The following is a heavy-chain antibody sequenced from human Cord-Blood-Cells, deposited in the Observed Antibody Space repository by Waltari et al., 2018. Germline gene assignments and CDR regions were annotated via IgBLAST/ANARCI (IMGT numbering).Heavy chain of an antibody. V-gene: IGHV1-69*01. CDR3: ARSLFARDSSSYYYYYYMDV. J-gene: IGHJ6*03. CDR2: IIPIFGTA. Sequence: QVQLVQSGAEVKKPGSSVKVSCKASGGTFSSYAISWVRQAPGQGLEWMGGIIPIFGTANYAQKFQGRVTITADESTSTAYMELSSLRSEDTDVYYCARSLFARDSSSYYYYYYMDVWGKGTTVTVSS. CDR1: GGTFSSYA. D-gene: IGHD6-6*01.